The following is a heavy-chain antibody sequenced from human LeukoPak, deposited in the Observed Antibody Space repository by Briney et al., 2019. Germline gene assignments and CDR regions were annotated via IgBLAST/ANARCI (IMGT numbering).Heavy chain of an antibody. CDR3: ARDAGDRRFFDR. V-gene: IGHV3-23*01. D-gene: IGHD2-21*01. CDR2: TSRSGATT. J-gene: IGHJ2*01. Sequence: GGSLRLSCAASGFTFNNYAMDWVRQAPGKGLEWVSLTSRSGATTYSADSVKGRFTISRDNSRNTLYMQMTLLRAEGTAVYYCARDAGDRRFFDRGGRGTLVTVSS. CDR1: GFTFNNYA.